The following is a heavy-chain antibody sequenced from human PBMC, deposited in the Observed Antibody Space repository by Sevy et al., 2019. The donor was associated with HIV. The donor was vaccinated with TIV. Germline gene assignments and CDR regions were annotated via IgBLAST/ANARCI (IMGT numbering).Heavy chain of an antibody. CDR3: AKDYMLNLWRGYFDS. J-gene: IGHJ4*02. CDR1: GLTFNSHA. CDR2: ISGSGETT. Sequence: QLGGSLRLSCAASGLTFNSHAMSWVRQPPGRGLEWVSAISGSGETTVYADSVRGRFTISRDNSKNTLFLVMNSLRAEDTAVYYCAKDYMLNLWRGYFDSWGQGTLVTVSS. D-gene: IGHD3-3*01. V-gene: IGHV3-23*01.